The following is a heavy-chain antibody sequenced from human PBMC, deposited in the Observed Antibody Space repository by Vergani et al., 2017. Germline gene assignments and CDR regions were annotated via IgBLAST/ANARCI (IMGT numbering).Heavy chain of an antibody. V-gene: IGHV1-46*02. CDR1: GYIFKHYY. CDR2: LNPTTGHT. Sequence: VQLVQSGAEVRKPGASVTVSCTASGYIFKHYYIHWLRQAPGQAFEWMGILNPTTGHTTSAQKFMGRVDMTRDPSTDTSTRTVQMTLSSLRSEDTAVYYCARSIGYFAGSTCRAYYFDHWGQGTRVTVSS. CDR3: ARSIGYFAGSTCRAYYFDH. J-gene: IGHJ5*02. D-gene: IGHD2-21*01.